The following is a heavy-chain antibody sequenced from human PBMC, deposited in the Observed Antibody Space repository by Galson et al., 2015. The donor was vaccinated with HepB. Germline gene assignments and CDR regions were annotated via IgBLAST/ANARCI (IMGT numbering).Heavy chain of an antibody. D-gene: IGHD5-24*01. Sequence: SLRLSCAASGFTFDDYAMHWVRQAPGKGLEWVAGISWNSGSIGYADSVGGRFTISRDNAKNSLYLQMNSLRAEDTAVYYCGKGRDGYNEADYWGQGTLVTVSS. CDR1: GFTFDDYA. V-gene: IGHV3-9*01. J-gene: IGHJ4*02. CDR3: GKGRDGYNEADY. CDR2: ISWNSGSI.